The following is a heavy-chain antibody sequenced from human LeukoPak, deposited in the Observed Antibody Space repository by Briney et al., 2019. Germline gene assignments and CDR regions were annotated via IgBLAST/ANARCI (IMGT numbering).Heavy chain of an antibody. V-gene: IGHV4-61*01. CDR2: IYYSGST. D-gene: IGHD6-13*01. Sequence: PSETLSLTCTVSGGSVSSGSYYWSWSRQPPGKGLEWIGYIYYSGSTNYNPSLKSRVTISVDTSKNQFSLKLSSVTAADTAVYYCARRIAAAGTFDYWGQGTLVTVSS. CDR1: GGSVSSGSYY. CDR3: ARRIAAAGTFDY. J-gene: IGHJ4*02.